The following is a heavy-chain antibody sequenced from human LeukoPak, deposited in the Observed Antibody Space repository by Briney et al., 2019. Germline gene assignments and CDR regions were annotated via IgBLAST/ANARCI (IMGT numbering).Heavy chain of an antibody. J-gene: IGHJ3*02. CDR3: AKDSPTLKEWLMYAFDI. Sequence: GGSLRLSCAASGFTFGSYAMSWVRQAPGKGLEWVSAISGSGGSTYYADSVKGRFTISRDNSKNTLYLQMNSLRAEDTAVYYCAKDSPTLKEWLMYAFDIWGQGTMVTVSS. CDR2: ISGSGGST. CDR1: GFTFGSYA. D-gene: IGHD6-19*01. V-gene: IGHV3-23*01.